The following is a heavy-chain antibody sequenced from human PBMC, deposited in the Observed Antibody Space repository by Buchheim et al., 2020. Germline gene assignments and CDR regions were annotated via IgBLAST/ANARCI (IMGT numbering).Heavy chain of an antibody. CDR1: GGSFSGYY. D-gene: IGHD6-19*01. V-gene: IGHV4-34*01. J-gene: IGHJ4*02. CDR2: INHSGST. CDR3: ARAQWLVFDY. Sequence: QVQLQQWGAGLLKPSETLSLTCVVYGGSFSGYYWSWIRQPPGKGLEWIGEINHSGSTNYNPSLKSRVTISVDTSKNQFSLKLSSVTAADTAVYYCARAQWLVFDYWGPGTL.